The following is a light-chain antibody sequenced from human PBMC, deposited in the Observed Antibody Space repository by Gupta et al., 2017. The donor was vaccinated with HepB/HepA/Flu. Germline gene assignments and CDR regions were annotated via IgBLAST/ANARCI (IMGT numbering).Light chain of an antibody. CDR2: QDS. J-gene: IGLJ2*01. CDR3: QAWNSSHGV. CDR1: ELGDKY. Sequence: SSELTQPPSVSVSPGQTASITCSGDELGDKYACWYQQKPGQSPVLVIYQDSKRPSGIPERFSSSNSGNTATLTISGTQAVDEAYYYCQAWNSSHGVFGGGTKLTVL. V-gene: IGLV3-1*01.